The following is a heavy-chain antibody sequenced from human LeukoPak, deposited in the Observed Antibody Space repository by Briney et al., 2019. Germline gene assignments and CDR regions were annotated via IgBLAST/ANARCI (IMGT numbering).Heavy chain of an antibody. Sequence: SETLSLTCAVYGGSFSGYYWSWIRQPPGKGLEWIGEINHSGSTNYNPSLKSRVTISVDTSKNQFSLKLRSVTAADTAVYYCVRDIYDDNDWGQGTLVTVSS. J-gene: IGHJ4*02. CDR2: INHSGST. V-gene: IGHV4-34*01. CDR1: GGSFSGYY. D-gene: IGHD3-16*01. CDR3: VRDIYDDND.